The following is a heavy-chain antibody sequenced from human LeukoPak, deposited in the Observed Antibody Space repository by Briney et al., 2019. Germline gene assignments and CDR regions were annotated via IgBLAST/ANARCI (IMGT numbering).Heavy chain of an antibody. CDR2: ISGSGGST. D-gene: IGHD2-15*01. V-gene: IGHV3-23*01. Sequence: GGSLRLSCAASGFTFSSYAMSWVRQAPGKGLEWASAISGSGGSTHYADSVKGRFTISRDNSKNTLYLQMNSLRAEDTAVYYCAKDPKRIVVDSIDYWGQGTLVTVSS. J-gene: IGHJ4*02. CDR3: AKDPKRIVVDSIDY. CDR1: GFTFSSYA.